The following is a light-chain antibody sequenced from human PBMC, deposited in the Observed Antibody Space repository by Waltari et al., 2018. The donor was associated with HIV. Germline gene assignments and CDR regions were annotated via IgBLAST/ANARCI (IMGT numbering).Light chain of an antibody. CDR2: AAS. CDR3: QQYNDWPRT. Sequence: EIVMTQSPATLSVSPGERATISCRASQSVSSNLAWYQQKPGQAPRILIFAASTRATGIPARFSGSGSGTEFTLTISSLQSEDFALYYCQQYNDWPRTFGQGTKVEIK. J-gene: IGKJ1*01. V-gene: IGKV3D-15*01. CDR1: QSVSSN.